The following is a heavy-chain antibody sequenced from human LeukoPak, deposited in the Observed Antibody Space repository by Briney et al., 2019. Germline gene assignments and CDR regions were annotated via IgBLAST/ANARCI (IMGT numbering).Heavy chain of an antibody. CDR2: ISCHGHRT. J-gene: IGHJ4*02. V-gene: IGHV3-23*01. CDR3: ARIPGMAAGSDFYFDY. D-gene: IGHD6-13*01. Sequence: GGSLRLSFVASGFTFYTYDMRWVRPVPGKGLELGSSISCHGHRTYHTDFVKGRFTISRHNSKNTLYLQLNSLKVEDTAIYYCARIPGMAAGSDFYFDYWGPGTVVTVFS. CDR1: GFTFYTYD.